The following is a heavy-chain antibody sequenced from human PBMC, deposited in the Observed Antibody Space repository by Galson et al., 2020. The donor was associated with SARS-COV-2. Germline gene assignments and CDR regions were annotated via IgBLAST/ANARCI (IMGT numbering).Heavy chain of an antibody. CDR3: ARQGVNMIVLVTVPGWFFDL. Sequence: SQTLSLTCAVSGYSVSTTNYWGWVRLAPGKGLEWIGRFYPNGRPYYNPSLESRVTISVDTSRNQFSLTLASVTAADTAFYYCARQGVNMIVLVTVPGWFFDLWGRGTLVTDSS. CDR1: GYSVSTTNY. J-gene: IGHJ2*01. V-gene: IGHV4-38-2*01. D-gene: IGHD2-21*02. CDR2: FYPNGRP.